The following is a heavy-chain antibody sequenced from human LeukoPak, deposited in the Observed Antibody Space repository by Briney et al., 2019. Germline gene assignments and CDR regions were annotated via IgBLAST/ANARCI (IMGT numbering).Heavy chain of an antibody. V-gene: IGHV3-48*01. CDR2: ISSSSSTI. CDR1: GFTFSSYS. D-gene: IGHD3-22*01. J-gene: IGHJ4*02. CDR3: ARGLHLRLWDSSDYYPY. Sequence: PGGSLRLSCAASGFTFSSYSMNWVRQAPGKGLEWVSYISSSSSTIYHADSVKGRFTISRDNAKKSMYLQMNSLRAEDTAVYYCARGLHLRLWDSSDYYPYWGQGTLVTVSS.